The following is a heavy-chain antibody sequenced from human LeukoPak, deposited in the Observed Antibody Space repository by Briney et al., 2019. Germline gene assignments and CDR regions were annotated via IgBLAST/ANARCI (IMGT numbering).Heavy chain of an antibody. Sequence: GGSLRLSCAASTFTISGYWMSWVRQAPGKGLEWVANIKEDGSEKYYVDSVEGRFTISRDNAKNSLYLQMNSLRAEDTAVYYCARGPFTVITFGGVRGYWGQGTLVTVSS. D-gene: IGHD3-16*01. CDR1: TFTISGYW. CDR3: ARGPFTVITFGGVRGY. CDR2: IKEDGSEK. V-gene: IGHV3-7*03. J-gene: IGHJ4*02.